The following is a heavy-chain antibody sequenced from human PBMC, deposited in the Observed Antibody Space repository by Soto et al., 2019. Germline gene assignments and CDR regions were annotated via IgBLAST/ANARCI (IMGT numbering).Heavy chain of an antibody. D-gene: IGHD2-15*01. CDR1: GYTFNTYY. Sequence: QVQLVQSGAEVRKPGASVKVSCKPSGYTFNTYYLHWLRQAPGQALEWMGVIHPSGGGTTYAQKFLGKHTVSRDTSTPAVFMELHSLRTDDTAVYYCAREGHVAGVTACFDNWGQGTLVNVSS. J-gene: IGHJ4*02. CDR2: IHPSGGGT. CDR3: AREGHVAGVTACFDN. V-gene: IGHV1-46*02.